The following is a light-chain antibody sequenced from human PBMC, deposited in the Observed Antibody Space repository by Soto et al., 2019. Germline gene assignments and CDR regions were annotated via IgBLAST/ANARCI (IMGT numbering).Light chain of an antibody. CDR3: LQYNIYPQT. J-gene: IGKJ1*01. CDR2: AAS. V-gene: IGKV1-17*01. Sequence: DIQMTQSPPSLSASVGDRVTITCRASQGIRNDLQWYQQKPGKAPKRLIYAASSLQSGVPSRFSGSGSGIEFTLTIDSLQPEDYATYYCLQYNIYPQTFGQGTKVEIK. CDR1: QGIRND.